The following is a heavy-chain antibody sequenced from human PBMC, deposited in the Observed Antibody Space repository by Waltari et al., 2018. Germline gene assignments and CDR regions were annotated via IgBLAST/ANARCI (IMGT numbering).Heavy chain of an antibody. D-gene: IGHD3-3*01. CDR2: INDSGRA. J-gene: IGHJ6*03. CDR1: GWSRSGHH. CDR3: ARVFGYYYYYMDV. V-gene: IGHV4-34*02. Sequence: QVQLQQWGAGLLKPSETLSLTCDVSGWSRSGHHWTWIRQPPGKGLEWIGEINDSGRATYNPSLESRVTVSIDTANNQFSLRVRSVTAADTAVYYCARVFGYYYYYMDVWGKGTTVTISS.